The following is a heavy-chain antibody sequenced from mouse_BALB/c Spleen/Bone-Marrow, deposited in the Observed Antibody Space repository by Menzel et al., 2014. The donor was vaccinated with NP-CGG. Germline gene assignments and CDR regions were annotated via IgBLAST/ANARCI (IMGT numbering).Heavy chain of an antibody. V-gene: IGHV1-9*01. Sequence: VKLQESGAELMKPGASVKISCKATGYTFSSYWIEWVKQRPGHGLEWIGEILPGRGSTNYHEKFKGKATFTSDTSSNTAYMQLSSLTSEDSAVYYCARWDTTAMDYWGQGTSVTVSS. CDR1: GYTFSSYW. J-gene: IGHJ4*01. D-gene: IGHD1-1*01. CDR3: ARWDTTAMDY. CDR2: ILPGRGST.